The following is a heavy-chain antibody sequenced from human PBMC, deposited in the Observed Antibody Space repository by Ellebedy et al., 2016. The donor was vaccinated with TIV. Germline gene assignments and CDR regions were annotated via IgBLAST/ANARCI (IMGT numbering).Heavy chain of an antibody. CDR2: INPTSGNS. D-gene: IGHD3-22*01. CDR1: GHTFTSYF. Sequence: ASVKVSCKASGHTFTSYFLYWVRQAPGQGLEWMGIINPTSGNSNFAQKFQGRVTVTRDTSTSTVYMELSSLRSEDTAVYYCARGDNYFYDSSGYYYSYWGQGTLVTVSS. J-gene: IGHJ4*02. CDR3: ARGDNYFYDSSGYYYSY. V-gene: IGHV1-46*01.